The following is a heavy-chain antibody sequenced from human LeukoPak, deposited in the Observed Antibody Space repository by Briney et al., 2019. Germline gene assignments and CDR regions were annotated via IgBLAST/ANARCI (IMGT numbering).Heavy chain of an antibody. Sequence: PGGSLRLSCAASGFTFSSYAMHWVRQAPGKGLEWVAVISYDGSNKYYADSVKGRFTISRDNSKNTLYLQMNSLRPEDTAVYYCARPLRYLDSELDYWGQGTLVSVSS. CDR3: ARPLRYLDSELDY. CDR2: ISYDGSNK. CDR1: GFTFSSYA. D-gene: IGHD3-9*01. V-gene: IGHV3-30*04. J-gene: IGHJ4*02.